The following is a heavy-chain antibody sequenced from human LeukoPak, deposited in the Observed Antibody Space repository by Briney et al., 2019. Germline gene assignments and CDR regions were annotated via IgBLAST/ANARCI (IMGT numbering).Heavy chain of an antibody. V-gene: IGHV4-34*01. Sequence: PSETLSLTCAVYGGSFSGYYWSWIRQPPGKGLEWIGEINHSGSTNYNPSLKSRVTISVDTSKNQFSLKLSSVTAADTAVYYCAKVLSGYGSGSYGERLYYYYGMDVWGKGTTVTVSS. D-gene: IGHD3-10*01. CDR2: INHSGST. J-gene: IGHJ6*04. CDR1: GGSFSGYY. CDR3: AKVLSGYGSGSYGERLYYYYGMDV.